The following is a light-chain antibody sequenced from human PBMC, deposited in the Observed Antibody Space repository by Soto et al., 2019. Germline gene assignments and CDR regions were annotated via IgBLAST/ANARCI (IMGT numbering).Light chain of an antibody. J-gene: IGKJ5*01. CDR1: QSVNSN. Sequence: EVVMTQSPATLSVSPGERATLSCRASQSVNSNYLAWYQQKPGQAPRLLIYGISTRATGIPDRFSASGSGTEFTLPISSLQPEDFAVYYCQQYTQWPITFGQGTRLEMK. CDR3: QQYTQWPIT. V-gene: IGKV3D-15*01. CDR2: GIS.